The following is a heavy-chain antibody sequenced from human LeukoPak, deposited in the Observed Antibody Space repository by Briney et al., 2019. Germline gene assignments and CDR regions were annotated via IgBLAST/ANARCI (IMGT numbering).Heavy chain of an antibody. D-gene: IGHD3-10*01. Sequence: GGSLRLSCAASGFTFSSYAMSWVRQASGKGLEWVSAISGSGGSTYYADSVKGRFTISRDNSKNTLYLQMNSLRAEDTAVYYCAKDANYGSGRLDVDYWGQGTLVTVSS. CDR1: GFTFSSYA. V-gene: IGHV3-23*01. CDR3: AKDANYGSGRLDVDY. CDR2: ISGSGGST. J-gene: IGHJ4*02.